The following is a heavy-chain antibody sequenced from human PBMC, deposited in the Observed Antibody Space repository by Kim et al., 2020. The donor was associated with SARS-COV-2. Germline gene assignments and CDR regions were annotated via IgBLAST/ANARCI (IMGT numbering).Heavy chain of an antibody. CDR2: INTDGTVT. CDR3: ARDLTASGSV. J-gene: IGHJ4*02. D-gene: IGHD2-21*02. CDR1: GFIFNKYW. V-gene: IGHV3-74*01. Sequence: GGSLRLSCAASGFIFNKYWMHWVRQAPGKGLVWVSRINTDGTVTTYADSVKGRFTISRDNAKNTLYLQMNSLRAEDTGVYYCARDLTASGSVGGRGTLVTVSS.